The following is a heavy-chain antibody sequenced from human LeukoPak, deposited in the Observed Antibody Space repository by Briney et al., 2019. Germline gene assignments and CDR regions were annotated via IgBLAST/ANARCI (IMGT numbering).Heavy chain of an antibody. CDR3: ARASLKNFYYGSGSDKYYFDY. J-gene: IGHJ4*02. V-gene: IGHV4-59*12. CDR1: GGSISSYY. Sequence: SETLSLTCTVSGGSISSYYWSWIRQPPGKGLEWIGYIYYSGSTNYNPSLKSRVTISVDTSKNQFSLKLSSVTAADTAVYYCARASLKNFYYGSGSDKYYFDYWGQGTLVTVSS. D-gene: IGHD3-10*01. CDR2: IYYSGST.